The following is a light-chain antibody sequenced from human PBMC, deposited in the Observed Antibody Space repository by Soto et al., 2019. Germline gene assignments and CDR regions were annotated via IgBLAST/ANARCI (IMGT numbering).Light chain of an antibody. Sequence: QSVLTQPPSASGTPGQRVTISCSGSSSNIGSHPVNWYQQLPGTAPKLLLYGDNQRPSGVPDRFSASKSGASASLAISGLQSEDEADYYCQSYDSSLRGHVFGSGTKVTVL. CDR3: QSYDSSLRGHV. CDR2: GDN. J-gene: IGLJ1*01. V-gene: IGLV1-44*01. CDR1: SSNIGSHP.